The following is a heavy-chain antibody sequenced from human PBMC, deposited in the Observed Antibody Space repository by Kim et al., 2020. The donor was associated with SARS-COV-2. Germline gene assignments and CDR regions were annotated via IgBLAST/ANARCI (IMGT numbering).Heavy chain of an antibody. CDR2: IYYTGTT. J-gene: IGHJ2*01. CDR1: GGFISTYY. V-gene: IGHV4-59*01. Sequence: SGTLSLTCTVSGGFISTYYWNWIRQPPGKGLEWIGNIYYTGTTNYNPSLKGRVTISVDTSKNQFSLKLHSVTAADTADYYCARSMSGICTSTSCSGGIAAAGGRSWYFDTWGRGAL. D-gene: IGHD6-13*01. CDR3: ARSMSGICTSTSCSGGIAAAGGRSWYFDT.